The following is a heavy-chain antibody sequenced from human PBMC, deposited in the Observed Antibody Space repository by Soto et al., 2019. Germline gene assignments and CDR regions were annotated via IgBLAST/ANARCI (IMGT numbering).Heavy chain of an antibody. Sequence: GGSLMLSCGASGFTVDRYWMNWVRQSPGKGLEWVADIKHDVSLQYYVDSVSGRFTISRDNAKKLLYLQMNGLRAEDTALYYCARAPYSNAWYRFDLWGQGTLVTVSS. CDR2: IKHDVSLQ. V-gene: IGHV3-7*03. J-gene: IGHJ4*02. CDR3: ARAPYSNAWYRFDL. D-gene: IGHD4-4*01. CDR1: GFTVDRYW.